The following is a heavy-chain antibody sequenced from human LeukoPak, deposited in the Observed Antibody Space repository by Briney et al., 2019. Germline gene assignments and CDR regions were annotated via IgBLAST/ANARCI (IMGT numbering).Heavy chain of an antibody. CDR3: ARVPYEIRLYYMDV. CDR2: IFYSGIT. D-gene: IGHD2-21*01. CDR1: GGSIISGSHF. Sequence: SETLSLTCTVSGGSIISGSHFWAWIRQPPGKGLEWIGFIFYSGITYYNPSLTSRVTISVDTSGNQFSLKVTSVTAADAAVYYCARVPYEIRLYYMDVWGKGTTVTVSS. J-gene: IGHJ6*03. V-gene: IGHV4-39*07.